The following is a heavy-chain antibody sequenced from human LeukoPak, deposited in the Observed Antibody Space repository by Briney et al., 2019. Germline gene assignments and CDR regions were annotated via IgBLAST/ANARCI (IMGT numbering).Heavy chain of an antibody. CDR2: IYHSGST. CDR1: GGSFSGYY. V-gene: IGHV4-34*01. Sequence: TSETLSLTCAVYGGSFSGYYWSWIRQPPGKGLEWIGSIYHSGSTYYNPSLKSRVTISVDTSKNQFSLKLSSVTAADTAVYYCARRAYYYDSSGYYYENYFDYWGQGTLVTVSS. D-gene: IGHD3-22*01. J-gene: IGHJ4*02. CDR3: ARRAYYYDSSGYYYENYFDY.